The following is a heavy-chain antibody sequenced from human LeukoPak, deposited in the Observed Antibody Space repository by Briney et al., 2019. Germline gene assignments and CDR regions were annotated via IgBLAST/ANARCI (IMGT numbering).Heavy chain of an antibody. CDR2: IRFDGGNK. CDR1: GFTLSSYG. J-gene: IGHJ4*02. D-gene: IGHD2-21*01. CDR3: AKDQNPYCGGDCYLGY. V-gene: IGHV3-30*02. Sequence: GGSLRLSXAASGFTLSSYGMHWVRQAPGKGLEWVAFIRFDGGNKHYADSVKGRFTISRDNSKNTVYLQMNSLRAEDTAVYYCAKDQNPYCGGDCYLGYWGQGTLVTVSS.